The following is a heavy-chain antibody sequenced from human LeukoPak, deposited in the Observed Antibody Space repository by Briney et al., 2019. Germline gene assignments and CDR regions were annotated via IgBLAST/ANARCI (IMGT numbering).Heavy chain of an antibody. CDR3: ARVRHGSSWYPYFDY. Sequence: SETLSLTCTVSGGSISSYYWSWIRQPPGKGLEWIGYIYYSGSTNYNPSLKSRVTISVDTSKNQFSLKLSSVTAADTAVYYCARVRHGSSWYPYFDYWGQGTLVTVSS. CDR1: GGSISSYY. J-gene: IGHJ4*02. D-gene: IGHD6-13*01. V-gene: IGHV4-59*01. CDR2: IYYSGST.